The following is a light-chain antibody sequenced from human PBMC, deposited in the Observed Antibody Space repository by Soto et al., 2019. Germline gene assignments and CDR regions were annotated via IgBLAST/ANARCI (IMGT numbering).Light chain of an antibody. Sequence: SVLTQPPSVCRSFGKSVTISCTGTSSDVGSYNLVSWYQQHPRKAPKLMIYEGSKRPSGVSNRFYGYKSGNTASLTISGLQDEDEAYYYCCSFTGSSVFGTWTTVTVL. CDR2: EGS. CDR3: CSFTGSSV. J-gene: IGLJ1*01. V-gene: IGLV2-23*01. CDR1: SSDVGSYNL.